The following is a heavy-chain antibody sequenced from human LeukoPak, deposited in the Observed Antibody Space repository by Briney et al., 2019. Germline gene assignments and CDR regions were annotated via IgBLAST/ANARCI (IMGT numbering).Heavy chain of an antibody. CDR3: ARVPPGGIVVVPAAIGDYDYYYYMDV. CDR1: GGTFSSYA. CDR2: IIPIFGTA. D-gene: IGHD2-2*01. V-gene: IGHV1-69*13. J-gene: IGHJ6*03. Sequence: ASVKVSCKASGGTFSSYAISWVRQAPGQGPEWMGGIIPIFGTANYAQKFQGRVTITADESTSTAYMELSSLRSEDTAVYYCARVPPGGIVVVPAAIGDYDYYYYMDVWGKGTTVTVPS.